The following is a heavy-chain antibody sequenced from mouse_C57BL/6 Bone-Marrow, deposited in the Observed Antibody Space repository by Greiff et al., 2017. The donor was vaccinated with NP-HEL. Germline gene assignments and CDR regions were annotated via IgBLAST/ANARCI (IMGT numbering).Heavy chain of an antibody. CDR2: IDPENGDT. CDR1: GFNIKDDY. CDR3: TTEGTEGFAY. Sequence: EVKLVESGAELVRPGASVKLSCTASGFNIKDDYMHWVKQRPEQGLEWIGWIDPENGDTEYASKFQGKATITADKSSNTAYLQLSSLTSEDTAVYYCTTEGTEGFAYWGQGTLVTVSA. D-gene: IGHD2-14*01. V-gene: IGHV14-4*01. J-gene: IGHJ3*01.